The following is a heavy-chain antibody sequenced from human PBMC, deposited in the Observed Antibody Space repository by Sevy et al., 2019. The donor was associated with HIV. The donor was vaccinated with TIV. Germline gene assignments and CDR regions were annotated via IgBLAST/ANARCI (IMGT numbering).Heavy chain of an antibody. V-gene: IGHV4-59*08. D-gene: IGHD1-26*01. CDR2: IYSNGHI. CDR1: GGSITSLY. Sequence: SETLSLTCTVSGGSITSLYWNWIRQPPGKGLEWIANIYSNGHINYNPSLKSRVTFSLDTSKNLFSLRLSSVTAADTAMYYCAGENAWGRGYSWGQGTLVTVSS. CDR3: AGENAWGRGYS. J-gene: IGHJ4*02.